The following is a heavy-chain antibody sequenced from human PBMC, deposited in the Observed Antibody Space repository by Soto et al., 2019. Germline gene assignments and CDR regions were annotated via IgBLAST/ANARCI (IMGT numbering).Heavy chain of an antibody. CDR3: ARDARYGDSDPGNYYYYGMDV. V-gene: IGHV4-31*03. D-gene: IGHD4-17*01. CDR2: IYYSGST. Sequence: QVQLQESGPGLVKPSQTLSLTCTVSGGSISSGGYYWSWIRQHPGKGLEWIWYIYYSGSTYYNPSLKSRVTISVDTSKNQFSLKLSSVTAADTAVYYCARDARYGDSDPGNYYYYGMDVWGQGTTVTVSS. CDR1: GGSISSGGYY. J-gene: IGHJ6*02.